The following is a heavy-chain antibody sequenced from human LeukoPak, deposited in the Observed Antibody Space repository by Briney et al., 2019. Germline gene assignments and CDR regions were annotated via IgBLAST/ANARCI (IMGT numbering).Heavy chain of an antibody. D-gene: IGHD7-27*01. J-gene: IGHJ5*02. CDR2: ISHSGTN. CDR3: ASLGTLGS. CDR1: GGSVSSSRYY. Sequence: SEPLSLTCTVSGGSVSSSRYYWGGIRQPPGRGLEWIGSISHSGTNYNNPSLKSRVSISIDTSKNQFSVKLTSVTAADTAMYYCASLGTLGSWGQGTLVTVSS. V-gene: IGHV4-39*01.